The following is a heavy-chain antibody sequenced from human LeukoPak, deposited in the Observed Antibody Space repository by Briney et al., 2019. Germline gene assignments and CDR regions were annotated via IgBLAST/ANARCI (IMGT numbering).Heavy chain of an antibody. D-gene: IGHD7-27*01. CDR3: ARDDNWGFDY. J-gene: IGHJ4*02. Sequence: GGSLRLSCVASGFVFSDYSMNRVRQAPGKGLEWVANIRGSGSGMGYGSYYGDSVKGRFTISRDNAKTSLYLQMNNLRADDTAVYYCARDDNWGFDYWGQGALVTVSS. CDR2: IRGSGSGM. CDR1: GFVFSDYS. V-gene: IGHV3-48*04.